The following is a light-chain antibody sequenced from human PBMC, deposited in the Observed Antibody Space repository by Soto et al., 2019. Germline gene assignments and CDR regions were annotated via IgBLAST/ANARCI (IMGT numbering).Light chain of an antibody. CDR3: CSYAGSYTFV. CDR2: DVS. V-gene: IGLV2-11*01. CDR1: SSDVGGYNY. Sequence: QSALTQPRSVSGSPGQSVTISFTGTSSDVGGYNYVSWYQQHPGKAPKLMIYDVSKRPSGVPDRFSGSKSGNTASLTISGLQADDEADYYCCSYAGSYTFVFGTGTKVTVL. J-gene: IGLJ1*01.